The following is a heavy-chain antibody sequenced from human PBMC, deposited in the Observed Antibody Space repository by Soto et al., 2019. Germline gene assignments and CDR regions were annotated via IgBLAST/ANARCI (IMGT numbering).Heavy chain of an antibody. CDR1: GGTFSSYT. J-gene: IGHJ4*02. CDR2: IIPILGIA. Sequence: QVQLVQSGAEVKKPGSSVKVSCKASGGTFSSYTISWVRQAPGQGLEWMGRIIPILGIANYAQKFQGRVTITADKSTSTAYMELSSLRSEDTAVYYCASGASSGDSPFDYWGQGTLVTVSS. V-gene: IGHV1-69*02. CDR3: ASGASSGDSPFDY. D-gene: IGHD6-19*01.